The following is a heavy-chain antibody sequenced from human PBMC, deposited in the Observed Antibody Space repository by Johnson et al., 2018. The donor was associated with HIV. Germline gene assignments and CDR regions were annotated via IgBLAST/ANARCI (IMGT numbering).Heavy chain of an antibody. Sequence: VHLVESGGGVVQPGRSLRLSCAASGFTFSSYGMHWVHQAPGKGLEWVAVIWYDGSNKYYADSVKGRFTISRDNSKNTLYLQMNSLRAEDTAVYYCAKYKDNWNYGAFDIWGQGTMVTVSS. CDR1: GFTFSSYG. CDR3: AKYKDNWNYGAFDI. V-gene: IGHV3-33*06. CDR2: IWYDGSNK. D-gene: IGHD1-7*01. J-gene: IGHJ3*02.